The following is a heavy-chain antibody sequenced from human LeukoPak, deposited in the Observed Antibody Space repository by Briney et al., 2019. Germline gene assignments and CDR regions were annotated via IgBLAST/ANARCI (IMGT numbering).Heavy chain of an antibody. CDR1: GGSISSSNW. J-gene: IGHJ5*02. CDR3: ATLWSGELGSWFDP. D-gene: IGHD3-10*01. Sequence: SETLSLTCAVSGGSISSSNWWSWVRQPPGKGLEWIGEIYHSGSTNYNPSLKSRVTISVDKSKNQFSLKLSSVTAADTAVYYCATLWSGELGSWFDPWGQGTLVTVSS. CDR2: IYHSGST. V-gene: IGHV4-4*02.